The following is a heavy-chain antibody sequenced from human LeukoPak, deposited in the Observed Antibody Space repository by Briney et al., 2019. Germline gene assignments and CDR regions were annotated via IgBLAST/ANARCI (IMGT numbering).Heavy chain of an antibody. CDR3: ARGRLDGFDL. CDR1: GFTVSRNY. J-gene: IGHJ3*01. V-gene: IGHV3-53*01. Sequence: PGGSLRLSCAASGFTVSRNYLGWVRQAPGKGLEWVSVLYSGGNTYYADFVRGRFTISRDNSKNTLFLQMNSLRAEDTAVFYCARGRLDGFDLWGQGTKVTVSS. CDR2: LYSGGNT. D-gene: IGHD1-1*01.